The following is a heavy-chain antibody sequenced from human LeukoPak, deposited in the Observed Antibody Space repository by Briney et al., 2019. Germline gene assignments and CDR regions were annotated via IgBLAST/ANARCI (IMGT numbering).Heavy chain of an antibody. CDR3: AREQIVGATTGALDAFDI. Sequence: GGSLRLSCAASGFTFSSYSMNWVRQAPGKGLEWVSSISSSSSYIYYADSLKGRFTISRDNAKNSLYLQMNSLRAEDTAVYYCAREQIVGATTGALDAFDIWGQGTMVTVSS. CDR1: GFTFSSYS. CDR2: ISSSSSYI. V-gene: IGHV3-21*01. J-gene: IGHJ3*02. D-gene: IGHD1-26*01.